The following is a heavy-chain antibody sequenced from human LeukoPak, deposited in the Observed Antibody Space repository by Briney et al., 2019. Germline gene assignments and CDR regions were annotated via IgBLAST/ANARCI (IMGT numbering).Heavy chain of an antibody. J-gene: IGHJ1*01. CDR1: GGTFSSYA. D-gene: IGHD3-10*01. Sequence: VASVKVSCKASGGTFSSYAIRWVRQAPGQGLEWMGRIIPILGIANYAQKFQGRVTITADKSTSTAYMELGSLRSEDTAVYYCARSGSYSSDEYFQHWGQGTLVAVSS. CDR2: IIPILGIA. CDR3: ARSGSYSSDEYFQH. V-gene: IGHV1-69*04.